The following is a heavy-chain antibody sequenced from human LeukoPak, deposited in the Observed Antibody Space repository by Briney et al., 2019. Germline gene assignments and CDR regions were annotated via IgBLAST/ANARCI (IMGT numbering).Heavy chain of an antibody. Sequence: GASVKVSCKASGNTFTGYYMHWVRQAPGQGLEWMGWINPNSGGTNYAQKFQGRVTMTRDTSISTAYMELSRLRSDDTAVYYCARDPRYAYYYGSGSYIGETENAFDIWGQGTMVTVSS. CDR1: GNTFTGYY. J-gene: IGHJ3*02. V-gene: IGHV1-2*02. CDR3: ARDPRYAYYYGSGSYIGETENAFDI. CDR2: INPNSGGT. D-gene: IGHD3-10*01.